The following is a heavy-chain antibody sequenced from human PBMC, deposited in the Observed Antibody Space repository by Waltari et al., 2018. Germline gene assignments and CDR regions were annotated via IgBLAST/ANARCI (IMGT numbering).Heavy chain of an antibody. J-gene: IGHJ6*02. D-gene: IGHD3-16*01. CDR2: ISGSGAAI. CDR1: GFTFSRSS. CDR3: AEAGLYVRDYYYDYSMGV. Sequence: EVQLLESGGGLVQPGGSLILSCAASGFTFSRSSMSWVRQAPGKGLEWVVSISGSGAAIYYADSVKGRFTISRDNSKNTLYLQMISLRAEDTAVYYCAEAGLYVRDYYYDYSMGVWGQGTTVTVSS. V-gene: IGHV3-23*01.